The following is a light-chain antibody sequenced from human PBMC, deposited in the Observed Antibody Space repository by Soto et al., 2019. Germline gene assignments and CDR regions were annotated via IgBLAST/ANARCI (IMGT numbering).Light chain of an antibody. V-gene: IGLV4-69*01. CDR1: SGHSSYA. CDR2: LNSDGSH. J-gene: IGLJ1*01. CDR3: QTWVTGIYV. Sequence: QSVLTQSPSASASLGASVKLTCTLSSGHSSYAIAWHQQQPEKGPRYLMKLNSDGSHSKGDGIPDRFSGSSSGAERYLTIFSLQSEDEADYYCQTWVTGIYVFGTGTKVTVL.